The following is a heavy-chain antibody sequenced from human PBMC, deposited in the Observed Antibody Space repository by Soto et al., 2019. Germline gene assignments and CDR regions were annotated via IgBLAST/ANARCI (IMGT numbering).Heavy chain of an antibody. J-gene: IGHJ4*02. D-gene: IGHD1-26*01. CDR3: ARGRRAYSGSYLNYFDY. V-gene: IGHV4-38-2*01. Sequence: SETLSLTCAVSGYSISSGYYWGWIRQPPGKGLAWIGSIYHSGSTYYNPSLKSRVTISLNTSKNQFSLKLSSVTAADTAVYYCARGRRAYSGSYLNYFDYWGQGTLVTVSS. CDR1: GYSISSGYY. CDR2: IYHSGST.